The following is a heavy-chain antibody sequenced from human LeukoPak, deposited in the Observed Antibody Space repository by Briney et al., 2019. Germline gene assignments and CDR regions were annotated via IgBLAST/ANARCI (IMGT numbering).Heavy chain of an antibody. CDR1: GFTFSDFF. V-gene: IGHV3-11*04. Sequence: GGSLRLSCAASGFTFSDFFMAWIRQLPGEGLEWIGHITNTGSTVYYGDSVRGRFTMSRDNAKNSLYLHMSSLRVEDTAVYYCARNMKFCSGSYYMRGDDAFDVWGQGIAVVVSS. CDR3: ARNMKFCSGSYYMRGDDAFDV. D-gene: IGHD3-10*01. J-gene: IGHJ3*01. CDR2: ITNTGSTV.